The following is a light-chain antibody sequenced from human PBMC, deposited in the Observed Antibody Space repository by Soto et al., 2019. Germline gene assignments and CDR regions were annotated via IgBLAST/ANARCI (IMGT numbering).Light chain of an antibody. CDR3: NSYTSSNTLV. CDR2: AVS. Sequence: QSALTQPASVSGSPGQSITISCTGTSSDVGGYNYVSWYQQHPGKAPKTMIYAVSNRSSVFSYRFSGSKSCNTASLTIYGIQAEDEADYYCNSYTSSNTLVFGTGTKLTVL. V-gene: IGLV2-14*01. CDR1: SSDVGGYNY. J-gene: IGLJ1*01.